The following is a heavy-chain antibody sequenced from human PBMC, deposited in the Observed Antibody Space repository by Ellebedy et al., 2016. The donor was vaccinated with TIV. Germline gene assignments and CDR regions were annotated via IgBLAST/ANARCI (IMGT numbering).Heavy chain of an antibody. D-gene: IGHD2-2*01. CDR3: ARPSGYCSSTSCPLDLDAFDI. CDR1: GYSFTSYW. J-gene: IGHJ3*02. V-gene: IGHV5-51*01. Sequence: GESLKISCKGSGYSFTSYWIGWVRQMPGKGLEWMGIIYPGDSDTRYSPSFQGQVTISADKSISTAYLQWSSLKASDTAMYYCARPSGYCSSTSCPLDLDAFDIWGQGTMVTVSS. CDR2: IYPGDSDT.